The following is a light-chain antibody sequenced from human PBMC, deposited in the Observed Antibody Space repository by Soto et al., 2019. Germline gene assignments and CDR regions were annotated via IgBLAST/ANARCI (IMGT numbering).Light chain of an antibody. V-gene: IGKV1-5*01. CDR3: QHYSTYPWT. CDR1: QSISTW. Sequence: DIQMTQSPPTLSVSVGDRVTITCWASQSISTWLTWYQQKPGKAPKVLIYGASSLESGVPSRFSGSGSGTEFTFTITSLQPGDSATYYCQHYSTYPWTFGQGTKVDIK. CDR2: GAS. J-gene: IGKJ1*01.